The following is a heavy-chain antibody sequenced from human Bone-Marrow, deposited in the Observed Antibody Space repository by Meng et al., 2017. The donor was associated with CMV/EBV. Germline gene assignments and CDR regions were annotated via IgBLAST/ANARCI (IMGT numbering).Heavy chain of an antibody. CDR2: ISAYNGNT. J-gene: IGHJ4*02. D-gene: IGHD3-22*01. V-gene: IGHV1-18*01. CDR1: GCTFTSYG. CDR3: AVTYYYDSSGYYSFDY. Sequence: QVQLVQSGAEVKKPGASVKVSCKASGCTFTSYGISWVRQAPGQGLEWMGWISAYNGNTNYAQKLQGRVTMTTDTSTSTAYMELRSLRSDDTAVYYCAVTYYYDSSGYYSFDYWGQGTLVTVSS.